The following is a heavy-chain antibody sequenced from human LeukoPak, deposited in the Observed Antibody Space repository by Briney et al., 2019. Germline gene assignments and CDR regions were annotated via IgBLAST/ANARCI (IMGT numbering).Heavy chain of an antibody. CDR1: GGTFSSYA. CDR3: ARSPPGLIYMDV. CDR2: FIPIFGTA. Sequence: SVKVSCKVSGGTFSSYAISWVRQAPGQGFEWMGGFIPIFGTANYAQKFQGRVMITADESTSTGYMELSSLRSEDTAVYYCARSPPGLIYMDVWGKGTTVSVSS. J-gene: IGHJ6*03. D-gene: IGHD2-8*01. V-gene: IGHV1-69*13.